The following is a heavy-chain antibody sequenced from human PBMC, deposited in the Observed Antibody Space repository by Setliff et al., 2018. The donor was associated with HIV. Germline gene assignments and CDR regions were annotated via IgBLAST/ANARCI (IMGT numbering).Heavy chain of an antibody. CDR1: GYPISSGYY. J-gene: IGHJ6*03. V-gene: IGHV4-38-2*02. Sequence: SETLSLTCTVSGYPISSGYYWGWIRQPPGKGLEWIGSIYHSGTTYYNPSLKSRVTISVDTSKNQFSLKLSSATAADTAVYYCARHRGMIGTTWYNHYMDVWGKGATVTVSS. CDR3: ARHRGMIGTTWYNHYMDV. CDR2: IYHSGTT. D-gene: IGHD1-7*01.